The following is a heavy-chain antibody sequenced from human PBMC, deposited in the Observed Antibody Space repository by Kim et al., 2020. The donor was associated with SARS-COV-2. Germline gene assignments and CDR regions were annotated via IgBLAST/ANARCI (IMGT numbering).Heavy chain of an antibody. D-gene: IGHD3-22*01. V-gene: IGHV4-31*02. CDR3: ARDRPDSSAIDY. Sequence: YYNPSLNGRVTISVVTSKNQFSLELSSVTAAETAVYYCARDRPDSSAIDYWGQGTLVTVSS. J-gene: IGHJ4*02.